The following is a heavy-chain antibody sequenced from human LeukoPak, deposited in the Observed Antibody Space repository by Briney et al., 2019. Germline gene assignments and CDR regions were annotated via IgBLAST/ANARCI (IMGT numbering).Heavy chain of an antibody. D-gene: IGHD4-17*01. Sequence: KPSETLSLTCTASGGSINGYYWTWIRQPPGKGLEWIGYISDSGSTNYNPSLKSRVTMSVDSSNTEFSLRLNSVTAADTAVYYCARVFRGAVTSSWFDPWGQGTLVTVSS. CDR1: GGSINGYY. CDR3: ARVFRGAVTSSWFDP. CDR2: ISDSGST. J-gene: IGHJ5*02. V-gene: IGHV4-59*01.